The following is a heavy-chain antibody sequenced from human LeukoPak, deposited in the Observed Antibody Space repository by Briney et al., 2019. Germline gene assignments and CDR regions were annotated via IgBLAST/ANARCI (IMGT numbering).Heavy chain of an antibody. CDR2: LYSDGGT. V-gene: IGHV3-53*01. CDR3: AKDGNKGARGAPTY. D-gene: IGHD1-26*01. J-gene: IGHJ4*02. Sequence: GGSLRLSCAAFGLTVSGNYMSWVRQAPGKGLEWVSVLYSDGGTYYADSVKGRFSISRDTSKNTVYLQMNSLRDDDTAVYYCAKDGNKGARGAPTYWGQGTLVTVSS. CDR1: GLTVSGNY.